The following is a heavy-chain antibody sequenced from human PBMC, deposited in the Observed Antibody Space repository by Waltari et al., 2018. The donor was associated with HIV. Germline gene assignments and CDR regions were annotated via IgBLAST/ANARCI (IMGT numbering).Heavy chain of an antibody. V-gene: IGHV4-59*08. J-gene: IGHJ6*02. CDR2: IYNSGST. CDR1: GGPIHYYY. D-gene: IGHD2-2*01. CDR3: ARQGCTSTSCQRRGGMDV. Sequence: QVQLQESGPGLVKPSETLSLLCTVPGGPIHYYYWIWIRQPPGKGLEWIGYIYNSGSTNNNPSHKSRVTMSVDTSKNQFSLNLSSVTAADTAVYYCARQGCTSTSCQRRGGMDVWGQGTSVSVSS.